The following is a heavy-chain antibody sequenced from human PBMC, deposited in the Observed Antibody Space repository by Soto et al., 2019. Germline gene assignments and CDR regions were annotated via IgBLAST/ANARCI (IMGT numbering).Heavy chain of an antibody. J-gene: IGHJ3*02. Sequence: GESLKISCKGSGYSFTSYWIGWVRQMPGKGLEWMGVIYPGDSDTRYSPSFQGQVIMSADKSISTAYLQWSSLKASDIAIYYCARRNEYSTSSGAFDIWGQGTMVTVSS. V-gene: IGHV5-51*01. D-gene: IGHD6-6*01. CDR2: IYPGDSDT. CDR1: GYSFTSYW. CDR3: ARRNEYSTSSGAFDI.